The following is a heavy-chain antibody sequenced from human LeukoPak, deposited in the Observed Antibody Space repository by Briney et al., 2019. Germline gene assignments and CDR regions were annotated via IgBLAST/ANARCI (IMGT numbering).Heavy chain of an antibody. D-gene: IGHD5-18*01. J-gene: IGHJ4*02. V-gene: IGHV4-59*08. CDR3: ARLPPWRETAECYFDY. CDR2: IYYSGST. Sequence: PSETLSLTCTVSGGSISSYYWSWIRQPPGKGLEWIGYIYYSGSTNYNPSLKSRVTISVDTSKNQFSLKLSSVTAADTAVYYCARLPPWRETAECYFDYWGQGTLVTVSS. CDR1: GGSISSYY.